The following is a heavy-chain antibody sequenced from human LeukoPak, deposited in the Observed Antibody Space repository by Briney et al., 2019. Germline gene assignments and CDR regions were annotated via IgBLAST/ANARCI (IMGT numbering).Heavy chain of an antibody. D-gene: IGHD3-22*01. Sequence: GGSLRLSCAASGFTFSSYGMNWVRLAPGRGLEWVSSISTSSSYIYYADSVKGRFTISRDNAKNSLYLQMNSLRAEDTAVYYCARDIDSSGLDAFDIWGQGTMVTVSS. CDR3: ARDIDSSGLDAFDI. CDR1: GFTFSSYG. V-gene: IGHV3-21*01. CDR2: ISTSSSYI. J-gene: IGHJ3*02.